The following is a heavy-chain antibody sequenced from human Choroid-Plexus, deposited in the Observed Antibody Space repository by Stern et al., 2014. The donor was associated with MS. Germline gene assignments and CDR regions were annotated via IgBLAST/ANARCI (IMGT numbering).Heavy chain of an antibody. CDR1: GFTFGSCA. Sequence: VQLEESGGGVVQPGRPLRLSCAASGFTFGSCAMHWVRQAPGKGLEWVAGVSYDGSNKYYADSVKGRFTVSRHNSQNTLYMQMSSLRAEDTAVYYCAKDRQYLTYFFDHWGQGSLVTVSS. CDR3: AKDRQYLTYFFDH. D-gene: IGHD2-8*01. J-gene: IGHJ5*02. V-gene: IGHV3-30*18. CDR2: VSYDGSNK.